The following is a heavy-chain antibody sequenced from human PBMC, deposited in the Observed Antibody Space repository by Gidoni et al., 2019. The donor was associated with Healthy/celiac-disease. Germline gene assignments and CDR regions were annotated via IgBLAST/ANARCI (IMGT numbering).Heavy chain of an antibody. CDR3: ARDTTGGYVDTAMERLPGYFDY. J-gene: IGHJ4*02. Sequence: QVQLQESGPGLVKPSQTLSLTCTVSGGSISSGGYYWSWIRQHPGKGLEWIGYIYYSGSTYYNPSLKSRVTISVDTSKNQFSLKLSSVTAADTAVYYCARDTTGGYVDTAMERLPGYFDYWGQGTLVTVSS. CDR1: GGSISSGGYY. CDR2: IYYSGST. D-gene: IGHD5-18*01. V-gene: IGHV4-31*03.